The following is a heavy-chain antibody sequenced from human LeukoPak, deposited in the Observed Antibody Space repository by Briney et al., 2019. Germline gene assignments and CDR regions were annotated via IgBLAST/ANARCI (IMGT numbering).Heavy chain of an antibody. J-gene: IGHJ4*02. D-gene: IGHD2-2*01. Sequence: GGSLRLSCAASGFTFSSYGMHWVRQAPGKGLEWVAVIWYDGSNKYHADSVKGRFTISRDNSKNTLYLQMNSLRAEDTAVYYCARGGVVPAAINYFDYWGQGTLVTVSS. CDR1: GFTFSSYG. V-gene: IGHV3-33*01. CDR3: ARGGVVPAAINYFDY. CDR2: IWYDGSNK.